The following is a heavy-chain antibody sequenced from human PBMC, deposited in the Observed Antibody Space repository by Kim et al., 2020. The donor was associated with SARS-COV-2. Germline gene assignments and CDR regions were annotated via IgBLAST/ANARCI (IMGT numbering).Heavy chain of an antibody. CDR3: ARGGFGELSITAYYYYG. Sequence: GGSLRLSCAASGFTFSSYAMHWVRQAPGKGLEWVAVISYDGSNKYYADSVKGRFTISRDNSKNTLYLQMNSLRAEDTAVYYCARGGFGELSITAYYYYG. CDR2: ISYDGSNK. V-gene: IGHV3-30*04. J-gene: IGHJ6*01. CDR1: GFTFSSYA. D-gene: IGHD3-10*01.